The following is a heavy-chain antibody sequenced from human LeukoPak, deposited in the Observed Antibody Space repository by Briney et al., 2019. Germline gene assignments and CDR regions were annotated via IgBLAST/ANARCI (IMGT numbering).Heavy chain of an antibody. CDR1: GCTFTGYY. CDR2: INPNNGGT. V-gene: IGHV1-2*02. Sequence: ASVKVSCKASGCTFTGYYIHWVRHWVRQAPGQGLEWMGWINPNNGGTNYAQKFLGRVTMTRDTSISTAYMELSRLRSDDTAVYYCARAVVPAAHDYWGQGTLVTVSS. CDR3: ARAVVPAAHDY. D-gene: IGHD2-2*01. J-gene: IGHJ4*02.